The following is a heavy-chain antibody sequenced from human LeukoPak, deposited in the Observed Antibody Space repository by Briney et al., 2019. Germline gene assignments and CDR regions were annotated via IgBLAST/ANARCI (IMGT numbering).Heavy chain of an antibody. Sequence: SVKVSCKASGGTFSSYAFSWVRQAPGQGLEWMGGIIPIFGTANYAQKFQGRVTITADESTSTAYMELSSLRSEDTAVYYCARYGSSSSLYYYYMDVWGKGTTVTVSS. D-gene: IGHD6-6*01. CDR3: ARYGSSSSLYYYYMDV. V-gene: IGHV1-69*13. CDR2: IIPIFGTA. CDR1: GGTFSSYA. J-gene: IGHJ6*03.